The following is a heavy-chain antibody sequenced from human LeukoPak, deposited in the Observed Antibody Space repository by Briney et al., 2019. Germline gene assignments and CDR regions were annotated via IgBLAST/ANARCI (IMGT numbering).Heavy chain of an antibody. CDR2: IIPILGIA. Sequence: GASVKVSCKASGGTFSSYAISWVRQAPGQGLEWMGRIIPILGIANYAQKFQGRVTMTTDTSTSTAYMELRSLRSDDTAVYYCARVMATIKNPPDYWGQGTLVTVSS. J-gene: IGHJ4*02. D-gene: IGHD5-24*01. CDR3: ARVMATIKNPPDY. V-gene: IGHV1-69*04. CDR1: GGTFSSYA.